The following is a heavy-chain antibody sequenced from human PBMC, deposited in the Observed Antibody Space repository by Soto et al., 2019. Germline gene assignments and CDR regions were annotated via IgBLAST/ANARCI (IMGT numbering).Heavy chain of an antibody. CDR3: ARAPGGYSGYGKDGRTIDY. D-gene: IGHD5-12*01. Sequence: SETLSLTCTVSGGSISSGDYYWSWIRQPPGKGLEWIGYIYYSGSTYYNPSLKSRVTISVDTSKNQFSLKLSSVTAADTAVYYCARAPGGYSGYGKDGRTIDYWGQGTLVTVSS. V-gene: IGHV4-30-4*01. CDR2: IYYSGST. CDR1: GGSISSGDYY. J-gene: IGHJ4*02.